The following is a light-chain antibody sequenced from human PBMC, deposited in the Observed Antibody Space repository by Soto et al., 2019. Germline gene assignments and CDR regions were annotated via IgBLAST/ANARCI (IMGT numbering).Light chain of an antibody. CDR3: TAWDDSLSPLSV. Sequence: QSVLTQPPSASGTPGQRVTISCSGSRSNIGSNYVYWYQHLPGTAPKLLIHSNNQRPSGVPDRFSGSKSGTSAPLAISGLRSEDEADYYCTAWDDSLSPLSVFGTWTKVTVL. CDR2: SNN. CDR1: RSNIGSNY. J-gene: IGLJ1*01. V-gene: IGLV1-47*02.